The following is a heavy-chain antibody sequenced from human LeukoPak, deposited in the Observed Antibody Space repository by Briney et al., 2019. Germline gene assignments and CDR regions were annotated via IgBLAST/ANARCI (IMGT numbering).Heavy chain of an antibody. D-gene: IGHD3-10*01. CDR2: IYTSGST. Sequence: SETLSLTCTVSGGSISSYYWSWIRQPAGKGLEWIGRIYTSGSTNYNPSLKSRVTMSVDTSKNQFSLKLSSVTAADTAVYYRARDGGGSGSSRYFDYWGQGTLVTVSS. V-gene: IGHV4-4*07. J-gene: IGHJ4*02. CDR3: ARDGGGSGSSRYFDY. CDR1: GGSISSYY.